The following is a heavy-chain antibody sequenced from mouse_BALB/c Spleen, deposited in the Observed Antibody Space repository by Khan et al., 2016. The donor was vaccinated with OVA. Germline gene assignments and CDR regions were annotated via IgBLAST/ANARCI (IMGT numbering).Heavy chain of an antibody. CDR2: TYPGNDDT. V-gene: IGHV1-87*01. Sequence: QVQLQQSGAELARPGASVKLSCKASGYTFTNYWMQWVKQRPGQGLEWIGTTYPGNDDTRYTQNFKGKATLTADKSSNTAYMQLSSLASEDSAVYYCARGGITTGYCDYWGLGTTLTVSS. D-gene: IGHD1-1*01. CDR1: GYTFTNYW. J-gene: IGHJ2*01. CDR3: ARGGITTGYCDY.